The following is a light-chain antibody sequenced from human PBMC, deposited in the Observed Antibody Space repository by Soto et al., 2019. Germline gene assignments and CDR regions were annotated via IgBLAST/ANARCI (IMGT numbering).Light chain of an antibody. V-gene: IGKV3-20*01. CDR3: QQYASSPVYT. CDR1: QSVSSSY. J-gene: IGKJ2*01. CDR2: GAS. Sequence: EIVLTQYPGTLSLSPGERATLSCRASQSVSSSYLAWYQQKPGQAPRLLIYGASSRATGIPDRFSGSGSGTDFTLTISRLEPEDFAVYYCQQYASSPVYTVGQGTKLEIK.